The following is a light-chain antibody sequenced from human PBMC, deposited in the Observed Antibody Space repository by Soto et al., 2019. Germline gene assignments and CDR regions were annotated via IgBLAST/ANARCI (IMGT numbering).Light chain of an antibody. CDR3: ISYTVSTSYV. CDR2: SVS. J-gene: IGLJ1*01. V-gene: IGLV2-14*01. Sequence: QSVLTQSSSVSGSPGQSITISCSGTSSDIGAYDHVAWFQQFPGKTPKLVIYSVSNRPSGVSYRFSGSKSGNTASLTISGLQADDFADYYCISYTVSTSYVFGSGTKVTVL. CDR1: SSDIGAYDH.